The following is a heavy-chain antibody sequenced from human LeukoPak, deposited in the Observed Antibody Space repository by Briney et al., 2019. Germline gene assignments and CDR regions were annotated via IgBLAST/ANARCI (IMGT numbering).Heavy chain of an antibody. D-gene: IGHD3-22*01. Sequence: ASVKVSCKASGYTFTGYYMHWVRQTPGQGLEWMGWINPNSGGTNYAQKFQGRVTMTRDTSISTAYMELSRLRSDDTAVYYCARDTYYYDSSGLREFDYWGQGTLVTVSS. V-gene: IGHV1-2*02. J-gene: IGHJ4*02. CDR2: INPNSGGT. CDR1: GYTFTGYY. CDR3: ARDTYYYDSSGLREFDY.